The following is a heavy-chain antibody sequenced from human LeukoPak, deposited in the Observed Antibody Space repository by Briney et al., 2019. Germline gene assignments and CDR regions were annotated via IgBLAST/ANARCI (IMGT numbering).Heavy chain of an antibody. D-gene: IGHD5-24*01. J-gene: IGHJ4*02. V-gene: IGHV3-48*03. CDR2: ISSSGDIT. CDR1: EFTFSSYE. CDR3: ARGDGYNFFDY. Sequence: GGSLRLSCADSEFTFSSYEMNWVRQAPRKGLEWVSYISSSGDITYYADSVKGRLTFSRANAKNSLYLQLNSLSIEDTAVYYCARGDGYNFFDYWGQGTLVTVSS.